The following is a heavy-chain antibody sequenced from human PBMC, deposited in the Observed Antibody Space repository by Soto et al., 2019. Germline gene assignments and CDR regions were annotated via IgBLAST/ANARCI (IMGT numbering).Heavy chain of an antibody. CDR1: GGTFSSYA. CDR2: IIPIFGTA. V-gene: IGHV1-69*06. CDR3: ARACSGGICSEATEYYYYGMDV. D-gene: IGHD2-15*01. Sequence: LVKVSCKASGGTFSSYAMRGVRQAPGQGLEWVGGIIPIFGTANYAQKVQGRVTITADKSTSTAYMELSRLRSEDTAVYYCARACSGGICSEATEYYYYGMDVWGQGTTVTVS. J-gene: IGHJ6*01.